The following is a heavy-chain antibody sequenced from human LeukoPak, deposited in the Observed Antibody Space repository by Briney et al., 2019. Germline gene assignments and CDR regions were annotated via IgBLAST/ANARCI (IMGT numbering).Heavy chain of an antibody. V-gene: IGHV4-4*09. D-gene: IGHD6-13*01. J-gene: IGHJ1*01. CDR1: GGSISSYY. CDR3: ASSAAGTLYFQH. CDR2: IYTSGST. Sequence: NASENLSLTCAVSGGSISSYYWSWIRQPPGKGLEWIGCIYTSGSTNYNPSLKSRVTISLDTSKNQFSLKLSSVTAADTAVYYCASSAAGTLYFQHWGQGTLVTVSS.